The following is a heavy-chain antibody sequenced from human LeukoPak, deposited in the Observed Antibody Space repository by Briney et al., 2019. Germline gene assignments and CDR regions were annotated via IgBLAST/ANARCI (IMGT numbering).Heavy chain of an antibody. Sequence: GGSLRLSCAASGFTFNNYAMSWVRQAPGKGLEWVSGISGSDYTYYTDSAKGRFTISRDNSKNTLYLQMNSLRAEDTAVYYCAKGVRYLDWWILDYWGQGTLVTVSS. CDR1: GFTFNNYA. V-gene: IGHV3-23*01. CDR2: ISGSDYT. D-gene: IGHD3-9*01. CDR3: AKGVRYLDWWILDY. J-gene: IGHJ4*02.